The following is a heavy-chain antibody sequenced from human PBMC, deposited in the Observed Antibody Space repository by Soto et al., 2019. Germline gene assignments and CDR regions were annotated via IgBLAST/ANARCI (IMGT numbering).Heavy chain of an antibody. V-gene: IGHV4-34*01. Sequence: QVQLQQWGAGLLKPSETLSLTCAVYGGSFSGYYWSWIRQPPGKGLEWIGEINHSGRTNYNPTLKSRVTISVDTSKNQFSLKLSSVTAADTAVYYCARGGREGWFDPWGQGTLVTVSS. J-gene: IGHJ5*02. D-gene: IGHD1-26*01. CDR3: ARGGREGWFDP. CDR1: GGSFSGYY. CDR2: INHSGRT.